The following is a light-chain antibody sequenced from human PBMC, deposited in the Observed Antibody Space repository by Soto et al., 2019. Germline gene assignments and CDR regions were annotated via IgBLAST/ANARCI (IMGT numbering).Light chain of an antibody. Sequence: DFQMTQSPPLLPASIGDRVTITCRASQSIRSWLAWYQQKPGKAPQLLMSKASTLESGVPSRFAGRGSGTEFTLTISSLQPEDFATYYCQQYHSSLPVTFGQGTKVEMK. CDR1: QSIRSW. J-gene: IGKJ1*01. CDR3: QQYHSSLPVT. V-gene: IGKV1-5*03. CDR2: KAS.